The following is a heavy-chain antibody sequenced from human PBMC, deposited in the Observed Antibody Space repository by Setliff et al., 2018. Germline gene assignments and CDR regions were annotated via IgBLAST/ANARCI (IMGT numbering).Heavy chain of an antibody. V-gene: IGHV4-4*08. Sequence: SETLSLTCTVSGGSMSTYYWSWIRRPPGKGLEWIGYIYASGSTNHNPSLKSRVTISVDTSKNQFSLKLSSVTAADTAVYYCARGERVGGFDYWGQGTLVTVSS. D-gene: IGHD1-26*01. J-gene: IGHJ4*02. CDR3: ARGERVGGFDY. CDR1: GGSMSTYY. CDR2: IYASGST.